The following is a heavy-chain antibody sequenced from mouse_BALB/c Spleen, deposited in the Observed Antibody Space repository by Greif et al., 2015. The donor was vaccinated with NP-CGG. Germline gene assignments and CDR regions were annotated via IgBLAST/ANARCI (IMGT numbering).Heavy chain of an antibody. CDR1: GYAFSSSW. V-gene: IGHV1-82*01. CDR2: IYPGDGDT. Sequence: VQLQQSGPELVKPGASVKISCKASGYAFSSSWMNWVKQRPGQGLEWIGRIYPGDGDTNYNGKFKGKATLTADKSSSTAYMQLSSLTSVDSAVYFCARSPRYDVGHAMDYWGQGTSVTVSS. J-gene: IGHJ4*01. D-gene: IGHD2-14*01. CDR3: ARSPRYDVGHAMDY.